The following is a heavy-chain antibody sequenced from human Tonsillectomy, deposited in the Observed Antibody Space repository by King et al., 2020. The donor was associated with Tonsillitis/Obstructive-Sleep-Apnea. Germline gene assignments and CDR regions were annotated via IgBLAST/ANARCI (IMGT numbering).Heavy chain of an antibody. CDR2: IIPIFGTA. J-gene: IGHJ5*02. CDR1: GGTFSSYA. CDR3: ARDGGYGSGSYYRS. Sequence: ELVQSGAEVKKPGSSVKVSCKASGGTFSSYAISWVRQDPGQGLEGMGGIIPIFGTANYEQKFQGRVTITADESTSTAYMELSSLRSEDTAVYYCARDGGYGSGSYYRSWGQGTLVTVSS. D-gene: IGHD3-10*01. V-gene: IGHV1-69*01.